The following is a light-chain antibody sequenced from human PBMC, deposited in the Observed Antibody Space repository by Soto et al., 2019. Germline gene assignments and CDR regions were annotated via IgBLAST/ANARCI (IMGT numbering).Light chain of an antibody. J-gene: IGLJ1*01. Sequence: QSALTQPVSVSGSPGQSITISCTGTSSDDGGYNYVSWYQQHPGKAPKLMIYEVSNRPSGVSNRFSGSKSGNTASLTISGLQAEDEADYYCSSYTSSSTLVFGTGTKLTVL. CDR2: EVS. V-gene: IGLV2-14*01. CDR3: SSYTSSSTLV. CDR1: SSDDGGYNY.